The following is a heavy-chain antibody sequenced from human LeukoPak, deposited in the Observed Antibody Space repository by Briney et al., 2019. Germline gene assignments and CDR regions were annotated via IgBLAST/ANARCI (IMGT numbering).Heavy chain of an antibody. CDR3: GRKRVAVAGRGLDY. V-gene: IGHV1-8*01. D-gene: IGHD6-19*01. Sequence: GASVKVSCKASVYTSTSYDINSVRQATGQGLEWMGWMTPNSGNTGYAQKFQGRVTMTRNTPISAAYMWLSSLRYEATAVYYRGRKRVAVAGRGLDYWGQETLVSVSS. J-gene: IGHJ4*02. CDR2: MTPNSGNT. CDR1: VYTSTSYD.